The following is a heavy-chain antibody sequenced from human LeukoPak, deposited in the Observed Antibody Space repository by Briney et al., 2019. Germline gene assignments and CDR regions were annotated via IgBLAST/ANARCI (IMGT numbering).Heavy chain of an antibody. CDR3: AKDLELRFLEWLRPFDY. J-gene: IGHJ4*02. CDR2: ISGSGGST. V-gene: IGHV3-23*01. CDR1: GFTFSSYA. Sequence: GGSLRLSCAASGFTFSSYAMSWVRQAPGKGLEWVSAISGSGGSTYYADSVKGRFTISRDNSKNTLYLQMNSLRAEDTAVDYCAKDLELRFLEWLRPFDYWGQGTLVTVSS. D-gene: IGHD3-3*01.